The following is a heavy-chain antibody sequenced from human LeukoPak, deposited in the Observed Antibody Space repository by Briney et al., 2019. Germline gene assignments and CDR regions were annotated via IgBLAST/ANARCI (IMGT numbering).Heavy chain of an antibody. CDR1: GFTFSSYA. J-gene: IGHJ5*02. CDR2: ISYDGSNK. Sequence: GRSLGLSCAASGFTFSSYAMHWVRQAPGKGLEWVAVISYDGSNKYYADSVKGRFTISRDNSKNTLYLQMNSLRAEDTAVYYCARAKDSNYVHWFDPWGQGTLVTVSS. V-gene: IGHV3-30*01. CDR3: ARAKDSNYVHWFDP. D-gene: IGHD4-11*01.